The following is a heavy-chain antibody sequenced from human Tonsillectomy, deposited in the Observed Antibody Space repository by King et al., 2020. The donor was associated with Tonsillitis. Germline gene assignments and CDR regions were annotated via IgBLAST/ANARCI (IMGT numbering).Heavy chain of an antibody. V-gene: IGHV3-53*01. CDR2: IYSGGST. J-gene: IGHJ6*02. D-gene: IGHD6-19*01. CDR1: GFTVSSNY. Sequence: VQLVESGGGLIQPGGSLRLSCAASGFTVSSNYMSWVRQAPGKGLEWVSVIYSGGSTYYADSVKGRFTISRDNSKNTLYLQMNSLRAEDTAVYYCARAGYSSCWYGLDYYYYYGMDVWGQGTTVTVSS. CDR3: ARAGYSSCWYGLDYYYYYGMDV.